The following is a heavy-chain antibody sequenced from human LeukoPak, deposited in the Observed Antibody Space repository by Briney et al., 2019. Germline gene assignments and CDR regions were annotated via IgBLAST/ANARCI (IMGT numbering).Heavy chain of an antibody. CDR1: GFTFSSYA. D-gene: IGHD1-26*01. V-gene: IGHV3-64*01. J-gene: IGHJ4*02. Sequence: GGSLRLSCAASGFTFSSYAMHWVRQAPGKGLEYVSAIGSNGGSTYYANSVKGRFTISRDNSKNTLYLQMGSLRAEDMVVYYCAREPVDGSRSFDYWGQGTLVTVSS. CDR3: AREPVDGSRSFDY. CDR2: IGSNGGST.